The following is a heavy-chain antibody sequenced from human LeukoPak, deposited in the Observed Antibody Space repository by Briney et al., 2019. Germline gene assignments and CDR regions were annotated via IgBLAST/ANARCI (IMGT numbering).Heavy chain of an antibody. J-gene: IGHJ3*02. Sequence: KFGESLKISCKGSGYSFTSYWIGWVRQMPGKGLEWMGIIYPGDSDTRYSPSFQGQVTISADKSISTAYLQWSSLKASDTAKYYCARRAAVSLDAFDIWGQGTMVTVSS. CDR1: GYSFTSYW. CDR3: ARRAAVSLDAFDI. D-gene: IGHD6-13*01. V-gene: IGHV5-51*01. CDR2: IYPGDSDT.